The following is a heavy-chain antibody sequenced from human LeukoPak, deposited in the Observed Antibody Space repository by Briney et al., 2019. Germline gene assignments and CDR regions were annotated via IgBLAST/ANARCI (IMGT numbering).Heavy chain of an antibody. D-gene: IGHD3-22*01. Sequence: GGSLRLSCAASGFTFSSYAMSWVRQAPGKGLEWVSTISGSGGNTYYADSVKGRFTISRDNSKNTLYLQMNSLRAEDTAVYYCAKDYYDSSGYYYIQYYFDYWGQGTLVTVSS. V-gene: IGHV3-23*01. CDR2: ISGSGGNT. J-gene: IGHJ4*02. CDR3: AKDYYDSSGYYYIQYYFDY. CDR1: GFTFSSYA.